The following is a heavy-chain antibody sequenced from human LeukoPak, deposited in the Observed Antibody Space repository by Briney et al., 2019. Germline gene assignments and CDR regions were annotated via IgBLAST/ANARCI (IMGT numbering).Heavy chain of an antibody. V-gene: IGHV3-23*01. CDR1: GFTFSSYA. D-gene: IGHD3-3*01. CDR3: AKDTRLEWFLDLSGSDY. CDR2: ISGSGGST. J-gene: IGHJ4*02. Sequence: PGGSLKLSCAASGFTFSSYAMSWVRQAPGKGLEWVSGISGSGGSTHYADSVKGRFTISRDNSMNTLFLQMNSLRAEDTALYYCAKDTRLEWFLDLSGSDYWGQGTLVTVSS.